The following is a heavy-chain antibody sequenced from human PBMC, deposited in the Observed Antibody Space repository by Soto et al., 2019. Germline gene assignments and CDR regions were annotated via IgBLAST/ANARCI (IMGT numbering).Heavy chain of an antibody. J-gene: IGHJ4*02. D-gene: IGHD3-22*01. CDR1: GGSISSYY. V-gene: IGHV4-59*01. CDR2: IYYSGST. Sequence: ASETLSLTCTVSGGSISSYYWSWIRQPPGKGLEWIGYIYYSGSTNYNPSLKSRVTISVDTSKNQFSLKLSSVTAADTAVYYCARDNYYYDSSGYYYVLDYWGQGTLVTVSS. CDR3: ARDNYYYDSSGYYYVLDY.